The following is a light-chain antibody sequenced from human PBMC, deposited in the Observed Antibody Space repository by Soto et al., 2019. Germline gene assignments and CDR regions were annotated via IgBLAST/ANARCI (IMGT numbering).Light chain of an antibody. CDR3: HKYNSAILT. Sequence: DIQMTQSPSSLSASVGDRVTITCRASQGIYNYLAWYQQKPGKAPKLMIYAASTLEAGVQSRFSGSGSGTDFTLTISSLQPEDVATYYCHKYNSAILTFGQGTRLEIK. J-gene: IGKJ5*01. CDR2: AAS. V-gene: IGKV1-27*01. CDR1: QGIYNY.